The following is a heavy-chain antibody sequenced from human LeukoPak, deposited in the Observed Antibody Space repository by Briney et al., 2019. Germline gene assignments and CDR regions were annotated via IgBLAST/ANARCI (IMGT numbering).Heavy chain of an antibody. CDR1: GFTFSSDA. J-gene: IGHJ4*02. D-gene: IGHD3/OR15-3a*01. Sequence: GGSLRLSCAASGFTFSSDAMNWVCQAPGKGLEWVSGISDTGGNPYYADSVKGRFTISRDKSKNTLDLQMNSLRAEDTAVYYCAKGTVHDCWGQGTLVTVS. CDR2: ISDTGGNP. V-gene: IGHV3-23*01. CDR3: AKGTVHDC.